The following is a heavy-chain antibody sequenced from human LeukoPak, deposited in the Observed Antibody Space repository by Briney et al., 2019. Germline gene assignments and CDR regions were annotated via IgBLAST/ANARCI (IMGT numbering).Heavy chain of an antibody. D-gene: IGHD4-23*01. CDR1: GFTFSDSW. CDR3: ARDLGLRGST. Sequence: GGSLRHSCEVSGFTFSDSWMHWVRQTPGKGLVWVSRMYGDMSDISYADSVKGRFTISRDNAKNTVYLQMNSLRGEDTAVYYCARDLGLRGSTWGQGTLVTVSS. CDR2: MYGDMSDI. J-gene: IGHJ5*02. V-gene: IGHV3-74*01.